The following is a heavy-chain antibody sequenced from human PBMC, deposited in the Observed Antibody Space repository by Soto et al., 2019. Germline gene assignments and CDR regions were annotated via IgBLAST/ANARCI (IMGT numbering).Heavy chain of an antibody. CDR3: VRDLYDILPYYYYGMDV. D-gene: IGHD3-9*01. CDR2: IYYSGST. V-gene: IGHV4-30-4*01. Sequence: SETLSLTCTVSGGSISSGDYYWSWIRQPPGKGLEWIGYIYYSGSTYYNPSLKSRVTISVNTSKNQFSLKLSSVTAADTVVYYCVRDLYDILPYYYYGMDVWGQGTTVTVSS. J-gene: IGHJ6*02. CDR1: GGSISSGDYY.